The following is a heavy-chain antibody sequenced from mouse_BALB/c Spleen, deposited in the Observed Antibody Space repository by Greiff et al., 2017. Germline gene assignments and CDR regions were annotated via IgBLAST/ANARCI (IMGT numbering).Heavy chain of an antibody. J-gene: IGHJ4*01. V-gene: IGHV5-6*01. Sequence: VQRVESGGDLVKPGGSLKLSCAASGFTFSSYGMSWVRQTPDKRLEWVATISSGGSYTYYPDSVKGRFTISRDNAKNTLYLQMSSLKSEDTAMYYCVRHPYGSSYAMDYWGQGTSVTVSS. D-gene: IGHD1-1*01. CDR1: GFTFSSYG. CDR3: VRHPYGSSYAMDY. CDR2: ISSGGSYT.